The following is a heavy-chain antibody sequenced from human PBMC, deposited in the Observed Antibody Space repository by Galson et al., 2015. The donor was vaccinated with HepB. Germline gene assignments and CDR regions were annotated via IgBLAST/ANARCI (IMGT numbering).Heavy chain of an antibody. J-gene: IGHJ6*03. CDR1: GFTFSSYS. D-gene: IGHD3-3*01. CDR3: ARVGHYYDFWSGYYYYYMDV. CDR2: ISSSSSTI. V-gene: IGHV3-48*01. Sequence: SLRLSCAASGFTFSSYSMNWVRQAPGKGLEWVSYISSSSSTIYYADSVKGRFTISRDNAKNSLYLQMNSLRAEDTAVYYCARVGHYYDFWSGYYYYYMDVWGKGTTVTVSS.